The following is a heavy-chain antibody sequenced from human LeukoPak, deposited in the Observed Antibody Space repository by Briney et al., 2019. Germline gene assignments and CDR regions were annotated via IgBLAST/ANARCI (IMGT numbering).Heavy chain of an antibody. CDR1: GGSISSYY. CDR2: IYSSGST. Sequence: PSETLSLTCTVSGGSISSYYWSWIRQPAGKGLEWIGRIYSSGSTDYNPSLKSRVTMSVDTSKNQFSLRLSSLTAADTAVYYCAREGRGSTQAYWGQRTMVTVSS. D-gene: IGHD2-15*01. CDR3: AREGRGSTQAY. V-gene: IGHV4-4*07. J-gene: IGHJ4*02.